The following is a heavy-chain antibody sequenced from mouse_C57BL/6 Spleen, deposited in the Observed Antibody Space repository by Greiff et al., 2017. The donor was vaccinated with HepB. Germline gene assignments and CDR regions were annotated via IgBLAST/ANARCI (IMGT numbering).Heavy chain of an antibody. CDR2: ISGGGGNT. CDR1: GFTFSSYT. J-gene: IGHJ4*01. V-gene: IGHV5-9*01. D-gene: IGHD2-2*01. CDR3: ARQGYGYPYAMDY. Sequence: EVMLVESGGGLVKPGGSLKLSCAASGFTFSSYTMSWVRQTPEKRLEWVATISGGGGNTYYPDSVKGRFTISRDNAKNTLYLQMSSLRSEDTALYYCARQGYGYPYAMDYWGQGTSVTVSS.